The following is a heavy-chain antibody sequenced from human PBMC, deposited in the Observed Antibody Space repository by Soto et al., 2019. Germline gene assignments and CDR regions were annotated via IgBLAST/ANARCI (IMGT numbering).Heavy chain of an antibody. J-gene: IGHJ4*02. CDR1: GYKFGSAL. CDR2: IKPGTSDI. V-gene: IGHV5-51*01. Sequence: PGESLKISFKGVGYKFGSALICWVRQMPVKGLEWMGIIKPGTSDIRYSPSCRGHVTISADEAVSTAYLQWSSLKASDTAMYYCARKLSQICDSWGQGTLVTVSS. CDR3: ARKLSQICDS.